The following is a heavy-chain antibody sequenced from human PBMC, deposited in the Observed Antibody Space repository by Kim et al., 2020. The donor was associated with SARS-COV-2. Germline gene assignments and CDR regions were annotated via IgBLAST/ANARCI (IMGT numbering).Heavy chain of an antibody. CDR3: AGRLDY. CDR2: RTRRTTK. D-gene: IGHD1-26*01. Sequence: RTRRTTKYYPASVKGRFTIPRDDAKNSLYLQRTRLRAEDTAVYYCAGRLDYWGQGTLVTVSS. J-gene: IGHJ4*02. V-gene: IGHV3-48*01.